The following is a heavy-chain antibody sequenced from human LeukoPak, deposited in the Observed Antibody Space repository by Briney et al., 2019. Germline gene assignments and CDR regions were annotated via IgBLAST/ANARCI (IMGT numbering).Heavy chain of an antibody. CDR1: GFTFSSYS. CDR3: ARDPVFTVTTPSYFDY. CDR2: ISSSSSSYI. Sequence: GGSLRLSCAASGFTFSSYSMNWVRQAPGKGLEWVSSISSSSSSYIYYADSVKGRFTISRDNAKNSLYLQMNSLRAEDTAVYYCARDPVFTVTTPSYFDYWGQGTLVTVSS. J-gene: IGHJ4*02. D-gene: IGHD4-17*01. V-gene: IGHV3-21*01.